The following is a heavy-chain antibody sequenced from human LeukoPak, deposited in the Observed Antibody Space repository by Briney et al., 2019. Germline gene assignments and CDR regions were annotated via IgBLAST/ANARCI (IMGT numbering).Heavy chain of an antibody. V-gene: IGHV3-48*02. J-gene: IGHJ6*02. CDR2: ISSSSSAI. Sequence: GGSLRLSCAASGFTFSTYSMTWVRRAPGKGLEWVSYISSSSSAIYYADSVKGRFTISRDNAKNSLYLQMNSLRDEDTAVYYCATYRSYGMEVWGQGTTVTVSS. CDR1: GFTFSTYS. D-gene: IGHD5-12*01. CDR3: ATYRSYGMEV.